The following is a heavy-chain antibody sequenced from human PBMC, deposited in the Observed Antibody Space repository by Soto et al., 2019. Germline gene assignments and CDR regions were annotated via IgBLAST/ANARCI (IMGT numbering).Heavy chain of an antibody. CDR3: ARQRGGDCSGGSCYGKFDP. CDR1: GGSVSSSNYY. Sequence: QLQLQESGPGLVKPSETLSLTCTVSGGSVSSSNYYWGWIRQPPGKGLEWIGSVYYSWSTYNNRSLKSQVTISVDTSKQHFSLKLSSVTAADTAVYYCARQRGGDCSGGSCYGKFDPWGQGILVTVSS. CDR2: VYYSWST. D-gene: IGHD2-15*01. J-gene: IGHJ5*02. V-gene: IGHV4-39*01.